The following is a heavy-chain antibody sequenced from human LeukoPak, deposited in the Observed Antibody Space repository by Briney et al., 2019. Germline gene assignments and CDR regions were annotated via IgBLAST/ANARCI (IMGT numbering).Heavy chain of an antibody. CDR1: GGSISSSSYY. V-gene: IGHV4-39*07. Sequence: SETLSLTCTVSGGSISSSSYYWGWIRQPPGKGLEWIGSIYYSGSTYYNPSLKSRVTISVDTSKNQFSLKLSSVTAADTAVYYCARNAVDTAMVYRPIFSDSSGYYRGFDYWGQGTLVTVSS. CDR2: IYYSGST. CDR3: ARNAVDTAMVYRPIFSDSSGYYRGFDY. D-gene: IGHD3-22*01. J-gene: IGHJ4*02.